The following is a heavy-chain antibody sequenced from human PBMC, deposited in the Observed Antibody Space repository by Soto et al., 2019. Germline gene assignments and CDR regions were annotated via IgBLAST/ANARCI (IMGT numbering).Heavy chain of an antibody. Sequence: QVQLVESGGGVVQPGRSLRLSCAASGFTFSSYGMHWVRQPPGKGLEWVAVISYDGSNKYYADSVKGRFTISRDNSKSRVYLQMNSLRAEDTAVYYCAKDQGDGYPNYYYCGMDVWGQGTTVTVSS. CDR2: ISYDGSNK. J-gene: IGHJ6*02. CDR1: GFTFSSYG. V-gene: IGHV3-30*18. CDR3: AKDQGDGYPNYYYCGMDV. D-gene: IGHD5-12*01.